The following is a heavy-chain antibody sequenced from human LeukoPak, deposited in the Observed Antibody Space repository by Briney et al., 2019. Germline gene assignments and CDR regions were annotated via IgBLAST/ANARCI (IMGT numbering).Heavy chain of an antibody. Sequence: ASVKVSCKASGYTFTGYYMHWVRQAPGQGLEWMGWINPNSGGTNYAQKFQGRVTMTRDTSISTAYMELSRLRSDNTAVYYCASITMVRGAPDYWGQGTLVTVSS. D-gene: IGHD3-10*01. CDR1: GYTFTGYY. CDR3: ASITMVRGAPDY. V-gene: IGHV1-2*02. CDR2: INPNSGGT. J-gene: IGHJ4*02.